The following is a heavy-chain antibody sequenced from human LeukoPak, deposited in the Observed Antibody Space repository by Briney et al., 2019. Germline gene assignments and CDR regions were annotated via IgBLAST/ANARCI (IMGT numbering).Heavy chain of an antibody. Sequence: PSETLSLTCTVSGGSISSYYWSWIRQPPGKGLEWIGYLYYSGSTKYNPSLQSRVTTSVDTSKNRISLTLTSVTAADTAVYYCESHTLPNDFWSAFLTYDAFDIWGRGTVVTVSS. CDR1: GGSISSYY. J-gene: IGHJ3*02. V-gene: IGHV4-59*08. CDR3: ESHTLPNDFWSAFLTYDAFDI. CDR2: LYYSGST. D-gene: IGHD3-3*01.